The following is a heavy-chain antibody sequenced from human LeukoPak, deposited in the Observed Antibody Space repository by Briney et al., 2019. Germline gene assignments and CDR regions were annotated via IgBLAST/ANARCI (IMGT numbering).Heavy chain of an antibody. CDR2: IYYSGST. CDR1: GCSMSNSSYY. Sequence: PSETLSLTCTVSGCSMSNSSYYWSWIRQPPGKGLEWIGYIYYSGSTNYNPSLKSRVTISVDTSKNQFSLKLSSVTAADTAVYYCARGQGYSYGYEWFDPWGQGTLVTVSS. D-gene: IGHD5-18*01. CDR3: ARGQGYSYGYEWFDP. J-gene: IGHJ5*02. V-gene: IGHV4-61*01.